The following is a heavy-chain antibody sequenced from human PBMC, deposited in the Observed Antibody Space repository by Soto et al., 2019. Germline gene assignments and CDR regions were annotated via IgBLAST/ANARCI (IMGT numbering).Heavy chain of an antibody. J-gene: IGHJ5*02. CDR2: IHNSGTS. Sequence: SETLSLTCTVSGDTSTSYYWGWIRQAPWKGLEWIGHIHNSGTSTHNPSLNGRVTISIDMSKKQFSLKLTPLTSADTAVYYCARDFYDSVGYTWFDSWSQGPMITF. CDR1: GDTSTSYY. V-gene: IGHV4-59*01. D-gene: IGHD3-22*01. CDR3: ARDFYDSVGYTWFDS.